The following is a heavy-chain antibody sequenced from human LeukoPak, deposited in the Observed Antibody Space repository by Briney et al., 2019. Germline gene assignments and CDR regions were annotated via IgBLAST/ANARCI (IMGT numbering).Heavy chain of an antibody. Sequence: PGGSLRLSCAASGFTFSSYSMNWVRQAPGKGLEWVSSITNSSSYIYYADSVKGRFTISRDNAKNSLYLQMNSLRAEDTAVYYCARFLWFGELYYAFDIWGQGTMVTVSS. D-gene: IGHD3-10*01. CDR1: GFTFSSYS. CDR3: ARFLWFGELYYAFDI. V-gene: IGHV3-21*01. CDR2: ITNSSSYI. J-gene: IGHJ3*02.